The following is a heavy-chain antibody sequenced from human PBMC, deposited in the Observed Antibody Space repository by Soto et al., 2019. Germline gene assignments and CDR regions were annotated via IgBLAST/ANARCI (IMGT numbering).Heavy chain of an antibody. CDR3: ARGKLSEDVWGSYRYNFDY. V-gene: IGHV4-34*01. CDR1: GGSFSSYY. D-gene: IGHD3-16*02. J-gene: IGHJ4*02. CDR2: INHSGST. Sequence: WETLSLTCAVYGGSFSSYYWSWIRQPPGKGLEWIGEINHSGSTNYNPSLKSRVTISVDTSKNQFSLKLSSVTAADTAVYYCARGKLSEDVWGSYRYNFDYWGQGTVVTVSS.